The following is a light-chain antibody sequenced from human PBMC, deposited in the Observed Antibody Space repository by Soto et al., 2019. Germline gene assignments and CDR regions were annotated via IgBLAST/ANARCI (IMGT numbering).Light chain of an antibody. CDR2: GAS. J-gene: IGKJ1*01. CDR1: QSVSNND. Sequence: ESVLTQSPGTLSLSPGERATLSCRASQSVSNNDLAWYQQKPGQAPRLLIYGASNRATGIPDRFSGSGSGTDFTLTISRLEPEDFAVYYCQQYGSPGTFGQGTKVDIK. V-gene: IGKV3-20*01. CDR3: QQYGSPGT.